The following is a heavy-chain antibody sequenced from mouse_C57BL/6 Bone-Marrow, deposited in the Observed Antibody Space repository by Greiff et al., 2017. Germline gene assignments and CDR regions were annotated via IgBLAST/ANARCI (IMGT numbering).Heavy chain of an antibody. J-gene: IGHJ3*01. CDR2: IDPSASYT. CDR1: GYTFTSYW. V-gene: IGHV1-50*01. Sequence: VQLQQPGAELVKPGASVKLSCKASGYTFTSYWMQWVKQRPGQGLEWVGEIDPSASYTNYNQKFKGKATLTVDTSYSTAYMQLSSLTSEDSAVYYCARSTGTVAYWGQGTLVTVSA. CDR3: ARSTGTVAY. D-gene: IGHD4-1*02.